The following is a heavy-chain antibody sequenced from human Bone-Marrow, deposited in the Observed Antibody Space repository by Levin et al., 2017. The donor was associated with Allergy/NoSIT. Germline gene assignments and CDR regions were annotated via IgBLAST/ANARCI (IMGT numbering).Heavy chain of an antibody. CDR2: ISYDGSNK. Sequence: GSLRLSCAASGFTFSSYAMHWVRQAPGKGLEWVAVISYDGSNKYYADSVKGRFTISRDNSKNTLYLQMNSLRAEDTAVYYCARDGWVGGGWYLAGYFDYWGQGTLVTVSS. D-gene: IGHD6-19*01. J-gene: IGHJ4*02. CDR1: GFTFSSYA. V-gene: IGHV3-30-3*01. CDR3: ARDGWVGGGWYLAGYFDY.